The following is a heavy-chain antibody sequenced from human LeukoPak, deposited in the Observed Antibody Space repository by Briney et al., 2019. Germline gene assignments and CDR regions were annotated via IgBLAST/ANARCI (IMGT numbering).Heavy chain of an antibody. Sequence: WGWIHQTQEKGLEWIGSIYHSGSTYYNPSLKSRVTITVDTSTNQFYLKLSSVTAADTDVYYGARRHYGSCGEYPDWGQGTLVTVSS. V-gene: IGHV4-38-2*01. J-gene: IGHJ4*01. CDR3: ARRHYGSCGEYPD. CDR2: IYHSGST. D-gene: IGHD2-15*01.